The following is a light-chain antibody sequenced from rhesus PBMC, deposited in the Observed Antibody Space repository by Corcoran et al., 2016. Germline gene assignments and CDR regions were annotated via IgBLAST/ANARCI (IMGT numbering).Light chain of an antibody. J-gene: IGKJ1*01. CDR3: QHYYSTPPT. V-gene: IGKV1-25*01. CDR1: QGITND. CDR2: EAS. Sequence: DIQMTQSPSSLSASVGDRVTITCRASQGITNDLAWYQQKPGETPKLLIYEASRLQSGIPSRFSGSGAGTDFTLPISSLQSEDVATYYCQHYYSTPPTFGQGTKVEIK.